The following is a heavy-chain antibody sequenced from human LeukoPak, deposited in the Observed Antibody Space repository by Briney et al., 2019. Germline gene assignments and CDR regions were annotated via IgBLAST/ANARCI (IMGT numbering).Heavy chain of an antibody. CDR3: TRLVGGVYSGSYNWFDP. J-gene: IGHJ5*02. CDR1: GFTFSGSA. Sequence: GGSLRLSCAASGFTFSGSAMHWVRQASGKGLEWVGRIRSKANSYATAYAASVKGRFTISRDDSKNTAYLQMNSLKTEDTAVYYCTRLVGGVYSGSYNWFDPWGQGTLVTVSS. D-gene: IGHD1-26*01. V-gene: IGHV3-73*01. CDR2: IRSKANSYAT.